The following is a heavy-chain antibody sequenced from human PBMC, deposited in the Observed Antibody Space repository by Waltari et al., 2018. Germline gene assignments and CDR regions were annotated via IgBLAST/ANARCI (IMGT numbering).Heavy chain of an antibody. Sequence: QVQLVQSGAEVKKPGSSVTVSCKASGGTFNSYTITWVRQAPGQGLEGKGRIIPSLGLVNYAQKFQGRVTITADKSTSTAYMELSSLRSEDTAVYYCARSIVGVAQTSGTYYYYMDVWGKGTTVTVSS. D-gene: IGHD1-26*01. J-gene: IGHJ6*03. V-gene: IGHV1-69*02. CDR2: IIPSLGLV. CDR1: GGTFNSYT. CDR3: ARSIVGVAQTSGTYYYYMDV.